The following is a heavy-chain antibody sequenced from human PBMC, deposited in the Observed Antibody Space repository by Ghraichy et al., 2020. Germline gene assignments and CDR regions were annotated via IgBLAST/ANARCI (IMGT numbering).Heavy chain of an antibody. CDR1: GYSFTSYW. V-gene: IGHV5-51*01. Sequence: GGSLRLSCKGSGYSFTSYWIGWVRQMPGKGLEWMGIIYPGDSDTRYSPSFQGQVTISADKSISTAYLQWSSLKASDTAMYYCARLICSSTSCYLWTNWFDPWGQGTLVTVSS. CDR3: ARLICSSTSCYLWTNWFDP. CDR2: IYPGDSDT. D-gene: IGHD2-2*01. J-gene: IGHJ5*02.